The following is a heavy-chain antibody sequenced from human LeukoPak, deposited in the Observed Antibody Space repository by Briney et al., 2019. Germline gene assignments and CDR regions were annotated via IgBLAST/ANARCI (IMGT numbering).Heavy chain of an antibody. Sequence: AGGSLRLSCAASGFTFSSYSMNWVRQAPGKGLEWVSYISSSSSTIYYADSVKGRFTISRDNAKNSLYLQMNSLRAEDTAVYYCARDRYTSLDYWGQGTLVTVSS. D-gene: IGHD1-1*01. CDR2: ISSSSSTI. CDR3: ARDRYTSLDY. V-gene: IGHV3-48*04. J-gene: IGHJ4*02. CDR1: GFTFSSYS.